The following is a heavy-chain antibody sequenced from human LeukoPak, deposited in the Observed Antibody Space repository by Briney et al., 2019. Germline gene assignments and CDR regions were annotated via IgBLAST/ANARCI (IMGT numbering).Heavy chain of an antibody. CDR1: GGSISSYY. D-gene: IGHD6-19*01. J-gene: IGHJ6*03. V-gene: IGHV4-59*01. CDR2: IYYSGST. Sequence: ASETLSLTCTVSGGSISSYYWSWIRQPPGKGLEWIGYIYYSGSTNYNPSLKSRVTISVDMSKNQFSLKLSSVTAADTAVYYCARELISAPYYYYYMDVWGKGTTVTVSS. CDR3: ARELISAPYYYYYMDV.